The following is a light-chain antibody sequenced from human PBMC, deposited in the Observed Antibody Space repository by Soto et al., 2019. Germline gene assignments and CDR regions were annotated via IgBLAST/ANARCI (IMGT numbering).Light chain of an antibody. J-gene: IGKJ4*01. V-gene: IGKV3-15*01. Sequence: EIVMTQSPATLSVSPGVRVTLSCRASQSIYEKLAWYQQKPGQTPRLVIYDTSTRATGTPGSFSGSGSGTEFTLTISSLQSEDFAVYYCQQYHRWPLTFGGGTKVDIK. CDR2: DTS. CDR3: QQYHRWPLT. CDR1: QSIYEK.